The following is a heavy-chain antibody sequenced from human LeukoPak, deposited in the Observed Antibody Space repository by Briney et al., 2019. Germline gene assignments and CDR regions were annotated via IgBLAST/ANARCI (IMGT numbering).Heavy chain of an antibody. J-gene: IGHJ5*02. V-gene: IGHV3-30*04. D-gene: IGHD2-21*01. Sequence: GGSLRLSCAASGFTFSSYAMHWVRQAPGKGLEWVAVISYDGSNKYYADSVKGRFTISRDNSKNTLYLQMNSLRAEDTAVYYCAREYHIGNNWFDPWGQGTLVTVSS. CDR2: ISYDGSNK. CDR3: AREYHIGNNWFDP. CDR1: GFTFSSYA.